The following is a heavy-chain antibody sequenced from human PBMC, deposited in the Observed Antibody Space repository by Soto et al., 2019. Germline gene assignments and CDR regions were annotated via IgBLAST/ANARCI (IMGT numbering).Heavy chain of an antibody. CDR1: GFAFSSYT. D-gene: IGHD3-10*01. CDR2: ISGGGDYI. CDR3: ASLSRFALDY. Sequence: TGGSLRLFCAASGFAFSSYTMNWVRQAPGKGLEWVSSISGGGDYIYYTGSVKGRFSISRDNAKNSLYLQMDSLRAEDTAVYYCASLSRFALDYWGQGTLVTVSS. J-gene: IGHJ4*01. V-gene: IGHV3-21*01.